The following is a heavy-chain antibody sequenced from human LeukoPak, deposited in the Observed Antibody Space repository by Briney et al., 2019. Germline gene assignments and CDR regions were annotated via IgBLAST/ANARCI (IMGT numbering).Heavy chain of an antibody. Sequence: PGGSLRLSCAASGFTFSSYAMHWVRQAPGKGLEWVAVISYDGSNKYYADSVKGRFTISRDNSKNTLYLQMNSLRAEDTAVYYCAREVVVVPAAIYLFDYWGQGTLVTVSS. CDR2: ISYDGSNK. CDR3: AREVVVVPAAIYLFDY. CDR1: GFTFSSYA. D-gene: IGHD2-2*01. J-gene: IGHJ4*02. V-gene: IGHV3-30-3*01.